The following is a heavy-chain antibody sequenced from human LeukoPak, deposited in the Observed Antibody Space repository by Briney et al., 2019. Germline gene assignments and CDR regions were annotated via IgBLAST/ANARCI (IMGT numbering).Heavy chain of an antibody. CDR3: ARLLGYSGYDSHPNWFDP. J-gene: IGHJ5*02. CDR2: IYYSGST. Sequence: SETLSLTCTVSGGSISSYYWSWIRQPPGKGLEWIGYIYYSGSTNYNPSLKSRVTISVDTSKNQFSLKLSSVTAADTAVYYCARLLGYSGYDSHPNWFDPWGQGTLVTVSS. CDR1: GGSISSYY. V-gene: IGHV4-59*08. D-gene: IGHD5-12*01.